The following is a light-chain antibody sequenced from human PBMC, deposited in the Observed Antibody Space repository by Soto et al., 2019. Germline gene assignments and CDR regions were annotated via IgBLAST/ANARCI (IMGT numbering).Light chain of an antibody. Sequence: DIQMTQSPSSLSASVGERVTITCRASQGIRSDVVWYQQKPGQAPKRLIYAASRLQSGVPSRFSGSGFGTQFTLTITSLQPEDFVTDYCLQHNTYPFTFGQGTRLEI. V-gene: IGKV1-17*01. J-gene: IGKJ2*01. CDR1: QGIRSD. CDR3: LQHNTYPFT. CDR2: AAS.